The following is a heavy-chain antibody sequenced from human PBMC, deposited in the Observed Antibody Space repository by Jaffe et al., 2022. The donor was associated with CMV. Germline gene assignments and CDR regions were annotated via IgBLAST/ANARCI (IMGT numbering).Heavy chain of an antibody. CDR1: GGSISSSNW. CDR3: ARDQGYCSGGSCWDWFDP. V-gene: IGHV4-4*02. Sequence: QVQLQESGPGLVKPSGTLSLTCAVSGGSISSSNWWSWVRQPPGKGLEWIGEIYHSGSTNYNPSLKSRVTISVDKSKNQFSLKLSSVTAADTAVYYCARDQGYCSGGSCWDWFDPWGQGTLVTVSS. J-gene: IGHJ5*02. CDR2: IYHSGST. D-gene: IGHD2-15*01.